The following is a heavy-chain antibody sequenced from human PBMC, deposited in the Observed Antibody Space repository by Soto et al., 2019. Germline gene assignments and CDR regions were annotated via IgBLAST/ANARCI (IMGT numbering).Heavy chain of an antibody. J-gene: IGHJ6*03. Sequence: QVQLVQSGAEVKKPGSSVKVSCKASGGTCSSYTISWVRQAPGQGLEWMGRIIPILGIANYAQKFQDRVTITADKSTSTAYMELSSLRSEDTAVYYCARGPLPAAMDYYYMDVWGKGTTVTVSS. D-gene: IGHD2-2*01. CDR1: GGTCSSYT. CDR2: IIPILGIA. V-gene: IGHV1-69*02. CDR3: ARGPLPAAMDYYYMDV.